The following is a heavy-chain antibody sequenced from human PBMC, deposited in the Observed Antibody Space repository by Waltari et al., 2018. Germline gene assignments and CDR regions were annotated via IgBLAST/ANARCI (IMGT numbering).Heavy chain of an antibody. D-gene: IGHD3-10*01. CDR2: IWYDGSQT. J-gene: IGHJ6*02. CDR1: GFTFTKHG. V-gene: IGHV3-33*01. CDR3: AREGISESGDYYGMDV. Sequence: QVQLVESGGGVVQPGTSLRPSCSVSGFTFTKHGMPWVRQAPGKGLEWVAVIWYDGSQTYYGDSVKGRFTISRDNSKNMVYLQVDSLKVEDTAVYYCAREGISESGDYYGMDVWGQGTTVTVSS.